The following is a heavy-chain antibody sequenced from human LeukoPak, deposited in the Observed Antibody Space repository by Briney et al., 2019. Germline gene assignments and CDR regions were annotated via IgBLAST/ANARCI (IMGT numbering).Heavy chain of an antibody. J-gene: IGHJ4*02. V-gene: IGHV1-18*01. CDR1: GYTFTIYG. CDR2: ISANNGNT. Sequence: GASVNVSCKASGYTFTIYGISWVRQAPGQGLEWMGWISANNGNTNYAQKFQGRVTMTTDTSTSTAYMELRSLRSDDTAVYYCARDLPTTTVPGDDYWGQGTLVTVSS. D-gene: IGHD4-17*01. CDR3: ARDLPTTTVPGDDY.